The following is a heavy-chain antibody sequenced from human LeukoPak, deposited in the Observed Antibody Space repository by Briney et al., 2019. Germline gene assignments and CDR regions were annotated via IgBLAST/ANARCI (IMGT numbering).Heavy chain of an antibody. CDR2: INPSGGST. Sequence: ASVKVSCKASGYTFTSYYMNWVRQAPGQGLESMGIINPSGGSTSYAQKFQGRVTMTRDMSTSTDYMELSSLRSEDTAVYYCATNILVRDIINWFDPWGQGTLVTVSS. J-gene: IGHJ5*02. CDR1: GYTFTSYY. D-gene: IGHD3-10*01. V-gene: IGHV1-46*01. CDR3: ATNILVRDIINWFDP.